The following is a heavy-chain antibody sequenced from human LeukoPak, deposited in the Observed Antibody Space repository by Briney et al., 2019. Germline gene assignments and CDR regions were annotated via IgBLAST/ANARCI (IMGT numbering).Heavy chain of an antibody. CDR2: IRQDASAV. V-gene: IGHV3-7*04. D-gene: IGHD3-22*01. CDR1: GITFSNYY. Sequence: AGTPSLSCTASGITFSNYYMSWVRQAPRKGLEWVANIRQDASAVFQVDSLKGRFTVSRDNTKNSLYLQMSSLRVEDTAVYYCARWIHDSAAWRLDYWGRGALVTVSS. J-gene: IGHJ4*02. CDR3: ARWIHDSAAWRLDY.